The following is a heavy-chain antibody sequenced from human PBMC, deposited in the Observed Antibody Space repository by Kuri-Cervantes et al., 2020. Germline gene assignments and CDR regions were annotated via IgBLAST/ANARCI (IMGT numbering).Heavy chain of an antibody. D-gene: IGHD2-21*02. J-gene: IGHJ2*01. CDR3: ARARGGDKTKRYFDL. Sequence: ESLKISCNVSGDSIKDNYWSWIRQPPGKGLEWVGYIYSSGSTNYNPSLKSRVTISVDTSKNQFSLKLSSVTAADTAVYYCARARGGDKTKRYFDLWGRGTLVTVSS. V-gene: IGHV4-59*12. CDR2: IYSSGST. CDR1: GDSIKDNY.